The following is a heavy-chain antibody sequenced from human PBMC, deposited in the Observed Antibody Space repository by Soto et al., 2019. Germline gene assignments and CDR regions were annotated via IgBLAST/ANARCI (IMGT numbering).Heavy chain of an antibody. Sequence: SETLSLTCSVSGGSMISYYWSWIRQPPGKGLEWIGFIYYAGSTKYNPSLNSRVTISVDTSKNQFSLTLSSVTAADTALYYCARGGGIVVVTAPYDHWGQGTLVTVSS. J-gene: IGHJ4*02. CDR1: GGSMISYY. CDR2: IYYAGST. CDR3: ARGGGIVVVTAPYDH. D-gene: IGHD2-21*02. V-gene: IGHV4-59*08.